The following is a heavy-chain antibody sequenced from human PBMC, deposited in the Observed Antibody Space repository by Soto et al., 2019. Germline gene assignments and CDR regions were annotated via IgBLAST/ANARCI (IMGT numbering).Heavy chain of an antibody. CDR2: ITHDGREK. Sequence: EVQLAESGGGLVHPGGSLRLSCAASGFTFRNYGMSWVRQAPGKGLEWVANITHDGREKFYVDSVKGRFTSSRDNAKNSLFLQMNSLRAEDTAVYYCALEREYSSSGYTYYYAMDVGGQGTTVIVSS. J-gene: IGHJ6*02. CDR1: GFTFRNYG. CDR3: ALEREYSSSGYTYYYAMDV. D-gene: IGHD6-13*01. V-gene: IGHV3-7*01.